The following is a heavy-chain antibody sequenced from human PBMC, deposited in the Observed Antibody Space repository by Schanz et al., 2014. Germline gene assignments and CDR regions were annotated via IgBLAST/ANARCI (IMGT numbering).Heavy chain of an antibody. J-gene: IGHJ4*02. CDR2: VCYDGSKK. Sequence: LVESGGGVVQPGRSLRLSCAASGFTFSSYGMHWVRQVPGKGLEWVAVVCYDGSKKYYADSVKGRFTISRDNSKNTLYLQMNSLRAEDTAVYYCAKDLPSDYYIAYWGQGTLVTVSS. CDR3: AKDLPSDYYIAY. CDR1: GFTFSSYG. V-gene: IGHV3-33*06. D-gene: IGHD3-22*01.